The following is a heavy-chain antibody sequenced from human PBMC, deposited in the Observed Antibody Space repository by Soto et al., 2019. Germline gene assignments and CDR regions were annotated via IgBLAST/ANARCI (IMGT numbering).Heavy chain of an antibody. Sequence: QVQLVQSGAEVKKPGASVKVSCKASGYTFTSYYMHWVRQAPGQGLEWMGIINPSGGSTSYAQKFQGRVTMTRDTSTSTVYMELSSLRSEDTAVYYCARDHGAIVVVPAAWNLNYYYGMDVWGQGTTVTVSS. J-gene: IGHJ6*02. CDR3: ARDHGAIVVVPAAWNLNYYYGMDV. CDR1: GYTFTSYY. V-gene: IGHV1-46*01. CDR2: INPSGGST. D-gene: IGHD2-2*01.